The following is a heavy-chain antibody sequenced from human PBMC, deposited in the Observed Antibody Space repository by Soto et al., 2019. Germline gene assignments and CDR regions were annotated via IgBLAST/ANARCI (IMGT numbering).Heavy chain of an antibody. CDR2: IWSDGSNE. Sequence: QVQLVESGGGVVQPGGSLRLSCAASGFRFSTHGMHWVRQVPGKGLEWVAVIWSDGSNEDYVDSVKGRFTIFRYNSKSLLSLQMTSLRAEDTAVYFCARESPTATAFDFGGQGTTVTVS. D-gene: IGHD5-18*01. CDR1: GFRFSTHG. V-gene: IGHV3-33*01. J-gene: IGHJ3*01. CDR3: ARESPTATAFDF.